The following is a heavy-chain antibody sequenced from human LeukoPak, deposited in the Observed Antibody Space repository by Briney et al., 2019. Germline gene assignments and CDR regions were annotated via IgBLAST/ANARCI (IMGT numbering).Heavy chain of an antibody. Sequence: GGSLRLSCAASGFTFSSYEMNWVRQAPGKGLEWVSYISSSGSTIYYADSVKGRFTISRDNAKNSLYLQMNSLRAEDTAVYYCARDYCAVEMATITSFDYWGQGTLVTVSS. J-gene: IGHJ4*02. CDR2: ISSSGSTI. CDR1: GFTFSSYE. D-gene: IGHD5-24*01. CDR3: ARDYCAVEMATITSFDY. V-gene: IGHV3-48*03.